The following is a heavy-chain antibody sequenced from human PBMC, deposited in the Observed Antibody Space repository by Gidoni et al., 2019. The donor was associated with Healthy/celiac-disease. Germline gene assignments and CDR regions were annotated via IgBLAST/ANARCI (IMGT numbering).Heavy chain of an antibody. J-gene: IGHJ6*02. Sequence: QVQLVASGGGVVQPGRSLRLSCAASGSTFSSYGMHWVRQAPGKGLEWVAVISYDGSNKYYADSVKGRFTISRDNSKNTLYLQMNSLRAEDTAVYYCAKARRGVLHYYYYGMDVWGQGTTVTVSS. CDR2: ISYDGSNK. CDR3: AKARRGVLHYYYYGMDV. V-gene: IGHV3-30*18. CDR1: GSTFSSYG. D-gene: IGHD3-16*01.